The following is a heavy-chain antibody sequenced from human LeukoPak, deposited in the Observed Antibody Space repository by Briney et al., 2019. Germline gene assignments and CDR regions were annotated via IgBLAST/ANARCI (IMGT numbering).Heavy chain of an antibody. V-gene: IGHV4-34*01. CDR2: INHSGST. Sequence: SETLSLTCAVYGGSFSGYYWSWIRQPPGKGLEWIGEINHSGSTNYNPSLKSRVTISVDTSKNQFSLKLSSVTAADTAVYYCARAVIRGVIIRWFDPWGQGTLVTVSS. D-gene: IGHD3-10*01. J-gene: IGHJ5*02. CDR3: ARAVIRGVIIRWFDP. CDR1: GGSFSGYY.